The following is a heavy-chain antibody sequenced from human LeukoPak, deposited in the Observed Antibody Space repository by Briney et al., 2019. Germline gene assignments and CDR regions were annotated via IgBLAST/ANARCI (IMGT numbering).Heavy chain of an antibody. D-gene: IGHD3-22*01. J-gene: IGHJ4*02. CDR2: LRSKTKSYAT. Sequence: GGSLRLSCAASGFTFSGSAMHWVRQASGKGLEWVGRLRSKTKSYATTYAASVKGRFTISRDDSKNTAYLQMNSLKTEDTAVYYCTRYYYDGSGYYYLFDYWGQGTLVTVSS. CDR1: GFTFSGSA. CDR3: TRYYYDGSGYYYLFDY. V-gene: IGHV3-73*01.